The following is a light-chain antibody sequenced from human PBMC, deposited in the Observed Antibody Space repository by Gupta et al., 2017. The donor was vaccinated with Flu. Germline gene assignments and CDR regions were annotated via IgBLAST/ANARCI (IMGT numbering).Light chain of an antibody. Sequence: RVTISCSGSSSNVGRNTINWFQQLPGRAPKLLIYLNNERPSGVPDRFSGSKSGTSASLAIGGLQSEDEAEYYCAAWDTSLNSYVFGTGTKVTVL. CDR3: AAWDTSLNSYV. J-gene: IGLJ1*01. CDR1: SSNVGRNT. V-gene: IGLV1-44*01. CDR2: LNN.